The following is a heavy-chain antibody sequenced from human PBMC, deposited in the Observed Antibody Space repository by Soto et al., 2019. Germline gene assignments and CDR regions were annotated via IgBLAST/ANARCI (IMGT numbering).Heavy chain of an antibody. D-gene: IGHD5-18*01. CDR3: VRGDGDYHDGNGYLGRH. Sequence: GGSLRLSCAASGFTFSNNWMHWVRQAPGKGPVWVSRINSDGTGTMYADSVKGRLSISRDNAKNTLYLQMNSLRVEDTAVYYCVRGDGDYHDGNGYLGRHWGQGTLVTVS. V-gene: IGHV3-74*03. CDR2: INSDGTGT. J-gene: IGHJ4*02. CDR1: GFTFSNNW.